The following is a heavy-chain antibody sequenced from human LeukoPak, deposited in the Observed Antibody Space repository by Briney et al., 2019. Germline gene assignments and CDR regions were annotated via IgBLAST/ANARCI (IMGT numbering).Heavy chain of an antibody. CDR1: GYTFPRHY. CDR2: IHPSGGST. J-gene: IGHJ2*01. V-gene: IGHV1-46*01. Sequence: SVKVPCKASGYTFPRHYMHWVRQAPGQGLEWLEVIHPSGGSTTYAQKVQGRVTMTTDTSTSIVYVEVSSLTSDDTAVYYCARANLDAAMVYWFFDLWGRGTLVTVSS. CDR3: ARANLDAAMVYWFFDL. D-gene: IGHD5-18*01.